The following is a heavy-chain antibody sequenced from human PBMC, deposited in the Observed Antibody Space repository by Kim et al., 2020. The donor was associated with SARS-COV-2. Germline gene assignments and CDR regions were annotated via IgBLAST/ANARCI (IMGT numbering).Heavy chain of an antibody. CDR2: IKQDGSEK. CDR1: GFTFSSYW. V-gene: IGHV3-7*01. J-gene: IGHJ3*02. D-gene: IGHD1-26*01. CDR3: AKVVSGGYVGTDAFDI. Sequence: GGSLRLSCAASGFTFSSYWMSWVRQAPGKGLEWVANIKQDGSEKYYVDSVKGRFTISRDNAKNSLYLQMNSLRAEDTAVYYCAKVVSGGYVGTDAFDIWGQGTMVTVSS.